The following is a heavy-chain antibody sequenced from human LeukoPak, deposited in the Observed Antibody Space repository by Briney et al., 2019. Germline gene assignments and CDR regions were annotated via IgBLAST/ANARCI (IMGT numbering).Heavy chain of an antibody. Sequence: GGSLRLSCVASGFSFSNYAMSWVRQAPGKGLEWVSGTSGSGSDTFYADSVQGRFTISRDNSKSTLCLQMNSLRAEDTAVYYCAKQLGYCSDGSCYFPYWGQGTLVTVSS. V-gene: IGHV3-23*01. J-gene: IGHJ4*02. D-gene: IGHD2-15*01. CDR2: TSGSGSDT. CDR1: GFSFSNYA. CDR3: AKQLGYCSDGSCYFPY.